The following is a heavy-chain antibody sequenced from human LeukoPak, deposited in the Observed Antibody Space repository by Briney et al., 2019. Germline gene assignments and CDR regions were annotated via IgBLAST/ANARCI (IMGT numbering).Heavy chain of an antibody. Sequence: SETLSLTCTVSGGSINSNDYYWVYIRQTPGKGLEWIGSLFYGGGTYYNPSLKSRVTMSADTSKNQFSLKLRSVTAADTAIYYCARSFVGWYYYGMDVWGQGTTVTVSS. CDR1: GGSINSNDYY. CDR2: LFYGGGT. J-gene: IGHJ6*02. CDR3: ARSFVGWYYYGMDV. D-gene: IGHD1-26*01. V-gene: IGHV4-39*01.